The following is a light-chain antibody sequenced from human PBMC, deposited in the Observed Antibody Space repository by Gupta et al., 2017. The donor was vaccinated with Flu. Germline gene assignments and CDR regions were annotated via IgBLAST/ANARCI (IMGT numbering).Light chain of an antibody. CDR2: DVT. V-gene: IGLV2-11*03. CDR1: FSDVCAYNY. CDR3: CSYATTYSWV. Sequence: TFSDVCAYNYVSWYQQHPGRAPKLIISDVTKRPSGVPERFSGSKSANTASLTISGLQPVDEADYYCCSYATTYSWVFGGGTKLTVL. J-gene: IGLJ3*02.